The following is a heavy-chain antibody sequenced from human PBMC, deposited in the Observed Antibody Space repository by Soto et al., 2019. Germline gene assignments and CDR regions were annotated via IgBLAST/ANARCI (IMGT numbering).Heavy chain of an antibody. J-gene: IGHJ5*02. CDR3: ARERSAAGTGWFDP. V-gene: IGHV1-8*01. CDR1: GYTFTSYD. CDR2: MNPNSGNT. D-gene: IGHD6-13*01. Sequence: QVQLVQSGAEVKKSGASVKVSCKASGYTFTSYDINWVRQATGQGLEWMGWMNPNSGNTGYAQKFQGRVTMTRNTSISTAYMELSSLRYEDTAVYYCARERSAAGTGWFDPWGQGTQVTVSS.